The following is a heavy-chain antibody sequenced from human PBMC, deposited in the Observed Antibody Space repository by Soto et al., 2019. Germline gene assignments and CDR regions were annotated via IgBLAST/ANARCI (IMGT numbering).Heavy chain of an antibody. J-gene: IGHJ5*02. CDR1: GNTFTNFG. D-gene: IGHD2-2*01. V-gene: IGHV1-18*01. CDR2: ISPYTDDP. CDR3: PRVMPSAEAWFHP. Sequence: QGQLVQSGVEVKKPGASMKVSCSASGNTFTNFGVTWVRQAPGQGLEWMGWISPYTDDPSYAQKFQGRVTMTIDTSTCSAYLCLMGPAPADTAVYYCPRVMPSAEAWFHPCGQGTLVAVSS.